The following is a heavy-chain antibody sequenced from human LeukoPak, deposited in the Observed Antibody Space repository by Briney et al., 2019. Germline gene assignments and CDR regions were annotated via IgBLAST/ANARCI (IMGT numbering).Heavy chain of an antibody. CDR3: AKDFGCCINGVCYGTPLDY. V-gene: IGHV3-23*01. Sequence: GGSLRLSCAASGFSFSSYDMSWVRQAAGKGLEWVSGIDNSGRNTHHADSVEARLPISRENSKNTLYLQMNSLRAEDMAVYYCAKDFGCCINGVCYGTPLDYWGEGALVTVSS. CDR2: IDNSGRNT. J-gene: IGHJ4*02. CDR1: GFSFSSYD. D-gene: IGHD2-8*01.